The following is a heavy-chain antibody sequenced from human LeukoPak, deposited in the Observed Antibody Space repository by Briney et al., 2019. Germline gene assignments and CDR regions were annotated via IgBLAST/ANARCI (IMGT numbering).Heavy chain of an antibody. Sequence: SETLSLTCTVSGGSISSYYWSWIRQPPGKGLEWIGYIYYSGSTNYSPSLKSRVTISVDTSKSQFSLKLSSVTAADTAVYYCARSGGYSSSWSLWGQGTLVTVSS. D-gene: IGHD6-13*01. J-gene: IGHJ4*02. CDR2: IYYSGST. CDR1: GGSISSYY. CDR3: ARSGGYSSSWSL. V-gene: IGHV4-59*01.